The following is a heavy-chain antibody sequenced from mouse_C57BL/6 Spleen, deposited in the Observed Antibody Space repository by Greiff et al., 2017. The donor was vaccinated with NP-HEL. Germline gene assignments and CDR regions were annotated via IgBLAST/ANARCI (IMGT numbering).Heavy chain of an antibody. CDR1: GYTFTSYW. CDR2: IYPGSGST. CDR3: AREGGTGTADY. V-gene: IGHV1-55*01. J-gene: IGHJ2*01. D-gene: IGHD4-1*01. Sequence: QVQLQQSGAELVKPGASVKMSCKASGYTFTSYWITWVKQRPGQGLEWIGDIYPGSGSTKNNEKFKSKATLTVDTSSSTAYMQLSSLTSEDSAVYYCAREGGTGTADYWGQGTTLTVSS.